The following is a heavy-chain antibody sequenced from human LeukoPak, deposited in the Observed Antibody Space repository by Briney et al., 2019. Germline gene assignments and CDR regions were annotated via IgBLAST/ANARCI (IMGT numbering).Heavy chain of an antibody. V-gene: IGHV3-66*01. J-gene: IGHJ5*02. Sequence: QPGGSLRLSCAASGFTVSSNYMSWVRQAPGKGLEWVSVIYSGGSTYYADSAKGRFTISRDNSKNTLYLQMNSLRAEDTAVYYCATTTKSGWFDPWGQGTLVTVSS. CDR1: GFTVSSNY. CDR2: IYSGGST. D-gene: IGHD1-1*01. CDR3: ATTTKSGWFDP.